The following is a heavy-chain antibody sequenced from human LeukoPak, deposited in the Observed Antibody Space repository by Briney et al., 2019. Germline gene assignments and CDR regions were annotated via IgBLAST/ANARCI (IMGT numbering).Heavy chain of an antibody. CDR3: ATKSSPTGGY. J-gene: IGHJ4*02. CDR2: IWYDGNNK. D-gene: IGHD6-19*01. Sequence: GGSLRLSCAASGFSFSHYGMHWVRQAPGKGLEWVSHIWYDGNNKYYADPVKGRFTISRDNSRNVVYLQMNSLRAEDSAVYYCATKSSPTGGYWGQGTLVTVSS. V-gene: IGHV3-33*01. CDR1: GFSFSHYG.